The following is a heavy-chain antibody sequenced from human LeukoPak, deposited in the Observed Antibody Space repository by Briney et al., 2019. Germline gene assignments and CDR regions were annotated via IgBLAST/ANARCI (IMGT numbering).Heavy chain of an antibody. Sequence: GGSLRPSCAASGFTFSSYWMSWVRQAPGKGLEWVAFISYDGTNQYYADSVKGRFTISIDNSKNTLYPQMNSLRAEDTAVYYCARDTPMASFDYWGQGTLVTVSS. J-gene: IGHJ4*02. D-gene: IGHD5-18*01. CDR3: ARDTPMASFDY. CDR1: GFTFSSYW. CDR2: ISYDGTNQ. V-gene: IGHV3-30*03.